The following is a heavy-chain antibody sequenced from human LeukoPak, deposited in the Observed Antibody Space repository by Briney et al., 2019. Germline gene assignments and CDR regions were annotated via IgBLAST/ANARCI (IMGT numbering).Heavy chain of an antibody. CDR3: ARGDIDH. V-gene: IGHV1-46*02. CDR1: GYTFNIYY. CDR2: IHPNDGGT. D-gene: IGHD2-15*01. J-gene: IGHJ5*02. Sequence: AASVKVSCXTSGYTFNIYYVQWVRQAPGQGLEWMGAIHPNDGGTTYAQKFQGRIIMTSDTSTSTIYMELSSLRSDDTAVYYCARGDIDHWGQGTLVTVSS.